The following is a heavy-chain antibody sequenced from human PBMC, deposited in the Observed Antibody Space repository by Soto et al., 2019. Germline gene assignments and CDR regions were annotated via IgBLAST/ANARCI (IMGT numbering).Heavy chain of an antibody. V-gene: IGHV1-69*01. CDR1: GGTLSTSL. D-gene: IGHD2-2*02. CDR2: SIPICGTP. J-gene: IGHJ5*02. CDR3: ARGYTDDDDHSYYFDT. Sequence: QVQLVQAGAEVKKPGSSVKVSCKFSGGTLSTSLSSWVRQGPGQGREWMGGSIPICGTPNYAQKFQGRVTITADESTSTVYMELNSLRSEDTAMSYCARGYTDDDDHSYYFDTWGQGTQVTVSS.